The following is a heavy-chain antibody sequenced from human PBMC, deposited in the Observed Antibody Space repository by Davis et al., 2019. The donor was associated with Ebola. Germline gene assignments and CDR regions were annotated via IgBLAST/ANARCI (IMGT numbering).Heavy chain of an antibody. CDR3: AKDTSNIWFDI. V-gene: IGHV3-23*01. Sequence: GGSLRLSCATSGFIFRSYVMSWVRQAPGNGLEWVSTFGTSGDTFYADSVKGRFTISRDNSKNTLYLQMNGLRVDDTAIYYCAKDTSNIWFDIWGQGTMVTVSS. D-gene: IGHD1-26*01. CDR2: FGTSGDT. J-gene: IGHJ3*02. CDR1: GFIFRSYV.